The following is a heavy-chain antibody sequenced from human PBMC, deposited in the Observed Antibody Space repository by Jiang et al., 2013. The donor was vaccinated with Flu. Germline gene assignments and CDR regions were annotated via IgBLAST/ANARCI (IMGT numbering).Heavy chain of an antibody. CDR1: GGSISSSSYY. Sequence: GSGLVKPSETLSLTCTVSGGSISSSSYYWGWIRQPPGKGLEWIGSIYYSGSTYYNPSLKSRVTISVDTSKNQFSLKLSSVTAADTAVYYCARVDYYGSANFDYVGPGNPGHRLL. V-gene: IGHV4-39*07. J-gene: IGHJ4*02. CDR2: IYYSGST. D-gene: IGHD3-10*01. CDR3: ARVDYYGSANFDY.